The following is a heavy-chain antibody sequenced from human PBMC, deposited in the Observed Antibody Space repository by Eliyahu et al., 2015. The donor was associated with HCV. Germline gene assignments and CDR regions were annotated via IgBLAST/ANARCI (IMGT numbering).Heavy chain of an antibody. V-gene: IGHV3-9*01. J-gene: IGHJ3*02. CDR3: AKDLLRYFDWPGAFDI. CDR1: GFTFDDYA. Sequence: EVQLVESGGGLVQPGRSLRLSCAASGFTFDDYAMHWVRQAPGKGLEXVXGISWNSGSIGYADSVKGRFTISRDNAKNSLYLQMNSLRAEDTALYYCAKDLLRYFDWPGAFDIWGQGTMVTVSS. CDR2: ISWNSGSI. D-gene: IGHD3-9*01.